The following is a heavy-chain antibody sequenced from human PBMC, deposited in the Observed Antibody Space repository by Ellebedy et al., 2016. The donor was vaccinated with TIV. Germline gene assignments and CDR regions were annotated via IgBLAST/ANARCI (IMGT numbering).Heavy chain of an antibody. CDR3: TRLYRLDP. D-gene: IGHD2-8*01. CDR2: IRSKTDGGTT. J-gene: IGHJ5*02. Sequence: GGSLRLXXAASGFSFSGACMHWVRQAPGKGLEWVGLIRSKTDGGTTDYAAPVKARFTISRDDSKNILYLQMNSLQTEDTAMYYCTRLYRLDPWGQGTLVTVSS. V-gene: IGHV3-15*01. CDR1: GFSFSGAC.